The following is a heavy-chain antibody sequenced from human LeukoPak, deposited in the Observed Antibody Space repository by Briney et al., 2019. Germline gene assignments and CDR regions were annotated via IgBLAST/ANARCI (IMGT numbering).Heavy chain of an antibody. CDR1: GGSVINTNW. V-gene: IGHV4-4*02. Sequence: SGTLSLTCGVSGGSVINTNWWTWVRQPPGKGLEWIGEVHLDGRTNYNPSLKSRVTISGDTSKNQFSLKLSSVTAADTAVFYCARRSQTTAGRGIDYWGQGTLVTVSS. D-gene: IGHD6-13*01. CDR3: ARRSQTTAGRGIDY. J-gene: IGHJ4*02. CDR2: VHLDGRT.